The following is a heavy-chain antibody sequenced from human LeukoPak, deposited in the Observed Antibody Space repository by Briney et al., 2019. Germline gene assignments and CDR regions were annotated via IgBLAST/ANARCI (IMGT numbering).Heavy chain of an antibody. CDR3: ARRTSGGYSGYIDR. V-gene: IGHV4-39*01. Sequence: KPSGTLSLTCNVSGGSIGSRSFYWGWIRQPPGQGLEFIGSIDHSGNTNYNSSLKSRVTISADTSRNQFSLKLRSVTAADTAVYYCARRTSGGYSGYIDRWGLGTLVTVSS. D-gene: IGHD5-12*01. J-gene: IGHJ5*02. CDR1: GGSIGSRSFY. CDR2: IDHSGNT.